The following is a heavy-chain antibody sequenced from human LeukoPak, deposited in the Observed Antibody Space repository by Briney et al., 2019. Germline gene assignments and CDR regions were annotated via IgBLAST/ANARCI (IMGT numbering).Heavy chain of an antibody. D-gene: IGHD3-16*01. CDR2: IYTSGST. CDR1: GGSISSYY. J-gene: IGHJ6*03. CDR3: ASQEGGQDYMDV. Sequence: SETLSLTCTVSGGSISSYYWSWIRQPPGKGLEWIGYIYTSGSTNYNPSLKSRVTISVDTSKNQFSLKLSSVTAADTAVYYCASQEGGQDYMDVWGKGTTVTVSS. V-gene: IGHV4-4*09.